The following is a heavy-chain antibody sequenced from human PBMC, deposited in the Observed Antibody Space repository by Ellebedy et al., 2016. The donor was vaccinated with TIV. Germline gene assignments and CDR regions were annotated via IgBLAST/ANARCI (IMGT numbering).Heavy chain of an antibody. D-gene: IGHD1-26*01. Sequence: GESLKISCVASGFTFSNYNMNWVRQSPGKGLEWVSSIRSTGSDKYYADSVKGRFTISRDNAQNSLYLQMNSLRAEDTAVYYCANLWEYGYWGQGILVTVSS. V-gene: IGHV3-21*06. CDR2: IRSTGSDK. CDR1: GFTFSNYN. J-gene: IGHJ4*02. CDR3: ANLWEYGY.